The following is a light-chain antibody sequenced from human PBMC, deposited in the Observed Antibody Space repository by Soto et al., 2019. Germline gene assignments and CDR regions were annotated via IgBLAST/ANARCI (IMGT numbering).Light chain of an antibody. V-gene: IGKV1-39*01. CDR2: AAT. CDR3: QQSSSTPLT. J-gene: IGKJ4*01. CDR1: QTIRTY. Sequence: DIQMTQSPSSLSAFVGDTVTITCRASQTIRTYLNCYQQKPGKAPRLLIYAATTLQGGVPSRFSGSGSGTDFTLTIGSLQPEDFAIYYCQQSSSTPLTVGGGTKLDIK.